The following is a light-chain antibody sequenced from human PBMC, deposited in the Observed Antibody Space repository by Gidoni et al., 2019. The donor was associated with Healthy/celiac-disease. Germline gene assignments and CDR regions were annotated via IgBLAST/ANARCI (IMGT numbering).Light chain of an antibody. Sequence: QSALTQPASVSWSPGQSITISCTGTSSDVGSYHLVSWYQQHPGKAPKLMIYEVSKRPSGVSNRFSGSKSGNTASLTISGLQAEDEADYYCCSYAGSRHVVFGGGTKLTVL. CDR2: EVS. V-gene: IGLV2-23*02. CDR3: CSYAGSRHVV. CDR1: SSDVGSYHL. J-gene: IGLJ2*01.